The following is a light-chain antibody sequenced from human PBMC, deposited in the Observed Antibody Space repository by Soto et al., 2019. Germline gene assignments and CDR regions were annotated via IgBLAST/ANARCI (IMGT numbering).Light chain of an antibody. CDR3: QQCATSPRT. J-gene: IGKJ1*01. CDR1: QSVGNNY. Sequence: DIVLTQSPGTLSLSPGERATLSCRASQSVGNNYLAWYQQKPGQAPRLLIYDASSRATGLPDRFSGSESGTDFNLTIARLEPEDFAVYYCQQCATSPRTFGQGTRVEIK. V-gene: IGKV3-20*01. CDR2: DAS.